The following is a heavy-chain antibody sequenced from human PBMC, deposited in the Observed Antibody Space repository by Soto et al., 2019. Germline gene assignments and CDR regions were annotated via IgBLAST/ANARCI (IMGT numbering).Heavy chain of an antibody. CDR2: ISATGVST. CDR3: AKGVYCTSTSRFRPAYFDQ. V-gene: IGHV3-23*01. CDR1: GFTFSSYA. J-gene: IGHJ4*02. D-gene: IGHD2-2*01. Sequence: EVQLLESGGGLVQPGGSLRLSCAASGFTFSSYAMSWVRQPPGKGLEWVSAISATGVSTYYADSVKGRFTISRDNSRNPLYLQMNSLSAEDTAVYYCAKGVYCTSTSRFRPAYFDQWGQGTLVTVSS.